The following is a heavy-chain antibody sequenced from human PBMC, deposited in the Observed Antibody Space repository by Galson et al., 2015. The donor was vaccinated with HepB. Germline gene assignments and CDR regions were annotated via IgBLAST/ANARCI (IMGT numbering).Heavy chain of an antibody. Sequence: SLRLSCAASGFTFSSYAMHWVRQAPGKGLEWVAVISYDGSNKYYADSVKGRFTISRDNSKNTLYLQMNSLRAEDTAVYYCARVGVLRGSWYYFDYWGQGTLVTVSS. CDR2: ISYDGSNK. V-gene: IGHV3-30*04. CDR1: GFTFSSYA. D-gene: IGHD6-13*01. CDR3: ARVGVLRGSWYYFDY. J-gene: IGHJ4*02.